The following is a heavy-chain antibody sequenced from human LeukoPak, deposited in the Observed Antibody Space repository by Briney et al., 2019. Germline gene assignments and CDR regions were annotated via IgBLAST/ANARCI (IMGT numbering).Heavy chain of an antibody. J-gene: IGHJ4*02. CDR1: GFTFSSYG. D-gene: IGHD3-10*01. V-gene: IGHV3-23*01. Sequence: SGGTLRLSCAASGFTFSSYGMSWVRQAPGKGLEWVSAISGSGGSTYYADSVKGRFTISRDNSKNTLYLQMNSLRAEDTAVYYCAKDAPYYGSGSYSAYWGQGTLVTVSS. CDR2: ISGSGGST. CDR3: AKDAPYYGSGSYSAY.